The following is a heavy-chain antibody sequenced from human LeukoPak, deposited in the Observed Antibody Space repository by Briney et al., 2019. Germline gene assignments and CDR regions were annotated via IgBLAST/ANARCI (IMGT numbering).Heavy chain of an antibody. D-gene: IGHD6-13*01. J-gene: IGHJ3*02. V-gene: IGHV3-74*01. CDR1: GFTFSSYW. CDR2: INSDGSST. Sequence: GGSLRLSCAASGFTFSSYWMHWVRQAPGKGLVWVSRINSDGSSTSYADSVKGRFTISRDNAKNTLYLQMNSLRAEDTAVYYCARVRGGYSSSSGLRAFDIWGQGTMVTVSS. CDR3: ARVRGGYSSSSGLRAFDI.